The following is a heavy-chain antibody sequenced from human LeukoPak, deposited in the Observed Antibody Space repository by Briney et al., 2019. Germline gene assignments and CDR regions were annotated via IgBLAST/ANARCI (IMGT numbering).Heavy chain of an antibody. J-gene: IGHJ4*02. D-gene: IGHD3-22*01. V-gene: IGHV3-53*05. Sequence: GGSLRLSCAASGFTVSSNYMSWVRQAPGKGLEWVSVIYSGGTTNYADSVKGRFTISRDNSKNTLYLQMNSLRAEDTAVYYCARDLRSREVVITVLDYWGQGTLVTVSS. CDR1: GFTVSSNY. CDR2: IYSGGTT. CDR3: ARDLRSREVVITVLDY.